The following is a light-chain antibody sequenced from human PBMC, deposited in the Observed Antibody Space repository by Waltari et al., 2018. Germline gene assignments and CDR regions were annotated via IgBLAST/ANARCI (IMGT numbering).Light chain of an antibody. CDR2: EVS. CDR1: SSDVGGYNY. CDR3: SSYTSSSTRV. Sequence: QSALTQPASVSGSPGQSITISCNGTSSDVGGYNYVSWYQHHPGKAPKLMLYEVSNRPSGVSNRFSGSKSGNTASLTISGLQAEDEADYYCSSYTSSSTRVFGGGTKLTVL. J-gene: IGLJ2*01. V-gene: IGLV2-14*01.